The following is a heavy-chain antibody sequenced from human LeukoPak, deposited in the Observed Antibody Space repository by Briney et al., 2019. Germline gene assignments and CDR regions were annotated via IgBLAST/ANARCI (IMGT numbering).Heavy chain of an antibody. CDR3: ASSDHESSSGYDLFDY. CDR1: GGTFSSYA. Sequence: SVKVSCKASGGTFSSYAISWVRQAPGQGLEWMGRIIPILGIANYAQKFQGRVTITADKSTSTAYMELSSLRSEDTAVYYCASSDHESSSGYDLFDYWGQGTLVTVSS. D-gene: IGHD5-12*01. J-gene: IGHJ4*02. CDR2: IIPILGIA. V-gene: IGHV1-69*04.